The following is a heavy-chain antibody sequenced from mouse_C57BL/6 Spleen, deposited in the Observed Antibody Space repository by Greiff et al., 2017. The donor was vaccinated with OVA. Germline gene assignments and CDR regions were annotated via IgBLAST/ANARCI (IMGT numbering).Heavy chain of an antibody. V-gene: IGHV1-9*01. CDR1: GYTFTGYW. J-gene: IGHJ4*01. CDR3: ARGLEFYYGSRGAMDY. Sequence: QVQLQQSGAELMKPGASVKLSCKATGYTFTGYWIEWVKQRPGHGLEWIGEILPGSGSTNYNEKFKGKATFTADTSSNTAYMQLSSLTTEDSAIYYCARGLEFYYGSRGAMDYWGQGTSVTVSS. D-gene: IGHD1-1*01. CDR2: ILPGSGST.